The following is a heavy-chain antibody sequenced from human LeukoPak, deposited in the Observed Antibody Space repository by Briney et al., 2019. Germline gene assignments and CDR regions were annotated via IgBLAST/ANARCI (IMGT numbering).Heavy chain of an antibody. J-gene: IGHJ3*02. D-gene: IGHD7-27*01. CDR3: ARLPELGRSEKEDAFDI. V-gene: IGHV1-2*02. CDR2: INPNSGGT. Sequence: ASVKVSCKASGYTFTGYYMHWVRQAPGQGLEWMGWINPNSGGTNYAQKFQGRVTMTRDTSISTAYLQWSSLKASDTAMYYCARLPELGRSEKEDAFDIWGQGTMVTVSS. CDR1: GYTFTGYY.